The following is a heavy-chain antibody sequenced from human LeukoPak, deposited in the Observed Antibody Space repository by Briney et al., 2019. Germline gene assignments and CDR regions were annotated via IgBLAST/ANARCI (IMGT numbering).Heavy chain of an antibody. V-gene: IGHV4-30-4*08. CDR1: GGSISSGDYY. CDR3: ARKLRGSRIVVITTPWFDP. J-gene: IGHJ5*02. D-gene: IGHD3-22*01. CDR2: IYYSGIT. Sequence: SETLSLTCTVSGGSISSGDYYWRWIRQPPGEGLEWIGYIYYSGITYYNPSLKSRVTISVDTSKSQFSLKLSSVTAADTAVYYCARKLRGSRIVVITTPWFDPWGQGTLVTVSS.